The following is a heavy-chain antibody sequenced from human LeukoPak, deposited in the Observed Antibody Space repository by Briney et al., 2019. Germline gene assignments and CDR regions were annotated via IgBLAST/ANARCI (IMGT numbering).Heavy chain of an antibody. V-gene: IGHV3-23*01. CDR2: ISGSGGST. J-gene: IGHJ4*02. D-gene: IGHD6-13*01. CDR3: AKDQAIAAAGPADY. Sequence: PGGSLRLSCAASGFTFSSYAMSWVRPAPGKGLEWVSAISGSGGSTYYADSVKGRFTISRDKSKNTLYLQMNSLRAEDTAVYYCAKDQAIAAAGPADYWGQGTLVTVSS. CDR1: GFTFSSYA.